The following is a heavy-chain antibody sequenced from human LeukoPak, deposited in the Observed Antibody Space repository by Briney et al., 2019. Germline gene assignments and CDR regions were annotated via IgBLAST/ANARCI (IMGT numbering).Heavy chain of an antibody. CDR3: ARDTSSVPRAFDI. D-gene: IGHD2-2*01. Sequence: SETLSLTCTVSGGSISSNYWSWIRQSAGKGLEWIGRIYISGSTNYNPSLKSRVTMSVEMSKNQFSLKMSSVTAADTAVYYCARDTSSVPRAFDIWGQGTMVTVSS. J-gene: IGHJ3*02. CDR2: IYISGST. V-gene: IGHV4-4*07. CDR1: GGSISSNY.